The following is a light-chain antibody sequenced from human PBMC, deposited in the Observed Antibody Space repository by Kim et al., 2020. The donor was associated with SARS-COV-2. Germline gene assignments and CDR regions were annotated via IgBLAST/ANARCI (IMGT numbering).Light chain of an antibody. CDR2: DVS. V-gene: IGLV2-14*03. CDR3: SSYITASTLV. CDR1: SSDVGGYNY. Sequence: SLTISCTGTSSDVGGYNYVSWYQQHPGKVPKLIVYDVSQRPSGVSNRFSGYKSGNTASLTISGLQADDEADYYCSSYITASTLVFGGGTQLTVL. J-gene: IGLJ3*02.